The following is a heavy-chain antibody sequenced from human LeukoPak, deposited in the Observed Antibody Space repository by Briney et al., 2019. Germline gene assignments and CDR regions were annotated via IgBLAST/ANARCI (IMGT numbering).Heavy chain of an antibody. CDR1: GFTFSSYG. Sequence: PGGSLRLSCAASGFTFSSYGIHWVRQAPGKGLEWVAVISYDGSNKSYADSVKGRFTISRDNSKNTLYLQMNNLRTEDTAVYYCAKDSTRSWYGFDYWGQGTLVTVSS. CDR3: AKDSTRSWYGFDY. V-gene: IGHV3-30*18. CDR2: ISYDGSNK. J-gene: IGHJ4*02. D-gene: IGHD6-13*01.